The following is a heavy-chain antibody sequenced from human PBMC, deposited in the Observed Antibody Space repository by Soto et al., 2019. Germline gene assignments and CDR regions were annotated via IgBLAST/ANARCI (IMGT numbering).Heavy chain of an antibody. CDR2: INHSGST. CDR3: ASRLDYAFDY. V-gene: IGHV4-34*01. J-gene: IGHJ4*02. CDR1: GGSFSGYY. Sequence: KASETLSLTCAVYGGSFSGYYWSWIRQPPGKGLEWIGEINHSGSTNYNPSLKSRVTISVDTSKNQFSLKLSSVTAADTAVYYCASRLDYAFDYWGQGTLVTVSS. D-gene: IGHD4-17*01.